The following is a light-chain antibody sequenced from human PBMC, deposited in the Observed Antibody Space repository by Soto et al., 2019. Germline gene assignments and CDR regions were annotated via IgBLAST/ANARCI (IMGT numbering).Light chain of an antibody. Sequence: SYELTQPPSVSVAPGKTARITCAGNNVGSNSVHWYQQKPGQAPVLVLYYDNDRPSGIPERISGSKSGNTATLSFSRVEAGDEADYYCQVWDITSIHPVVFGGGTQLTVL. V-gene: IGLV3-21*04. CDR3: QVWDITSIHPVV. J-gene: IGLJ2*01. CDR2: YDN. CDR1: NVGSNS.